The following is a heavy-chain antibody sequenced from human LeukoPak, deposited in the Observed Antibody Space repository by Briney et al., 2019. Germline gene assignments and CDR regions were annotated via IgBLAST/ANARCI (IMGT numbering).Heavy chain of an antibody. CDR1: GFTFDDYG. J-gene: IGHJ4*02. Sequence: GGSLRLSCAASGFTFDDYGMSWVRQAPGKGLEWVTLIWHDGTKENYADSVKGRFAISRDNSRSTLYLQMSSLRVEDTAVYYCARDYSYGSLDYRGQGTLVTVSS. CDR3: ARDYSYGSLDY. V-gene: IGHV3-33*08. CDR2: IWHDGTKE. D-gene: IGHD5-18*01.